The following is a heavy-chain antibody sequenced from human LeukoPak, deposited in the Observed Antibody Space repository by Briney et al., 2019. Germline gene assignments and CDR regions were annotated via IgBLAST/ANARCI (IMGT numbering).Heavy chain of an antibody. V-gene: IGHV3-48*01. CDR1: GFTFSSYS. CDR3: ARVVARILEGYYYMDV. Sequence: GGSLRLSCAASGFTFSSYSMNWVRQAPGKGLEWVSYISSSSSTIYYADSVKGRFTISRDNAKNSLYLQMNSLRAEDTAVYYCARVVARILEGYYYMDVWGKGTTVTVSS. D-gene: IGHD3-3*01. CDR2: ISSSSSTI. J-gene: IGHJ6*03.